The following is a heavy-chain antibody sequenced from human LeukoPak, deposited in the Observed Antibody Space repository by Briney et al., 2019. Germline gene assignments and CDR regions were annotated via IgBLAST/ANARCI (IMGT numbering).Heavy chain of an antibody. CDR1: GFIFSSYA. V-gene: IGHV3-30-3*01. CDR3: VRSLVSPVGDFDY. J-gene: IGHJ4*02. D-gene: IGHD3-16*01. Sequence: PGGSLRLSCAASGFIFSSYAMSWVRRAPGKGLEWVAVISYDGSNKNYADSVKGRFTISRDNSKNTLYLQMNSLRADDTAVFYCVRSLVSPVGDFDYWGQGTLVTVSS. CDR2: ISYDGSNK.